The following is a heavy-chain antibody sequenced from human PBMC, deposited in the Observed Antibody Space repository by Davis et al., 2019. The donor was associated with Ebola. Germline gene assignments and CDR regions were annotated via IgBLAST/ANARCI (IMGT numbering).Heavy chain of an antibody. V-gene: IGHV1-2*06. CDR1: GYTFTDYN. J-gene: IGHJ4*02. D-gene: IGHD4-11*01. Sequence: ASVKVFCKASGYTFTDYNIHWMRQAPGQGLEWLGRVILKSGATNYAQKFQGRVTMTRDTSISTVYMELSSLRDDDTADYYCARGHNYAHEYWGQGTLVTVSS. CDR3: ARGHNYAHEY. CDR2: VILKSGAT.